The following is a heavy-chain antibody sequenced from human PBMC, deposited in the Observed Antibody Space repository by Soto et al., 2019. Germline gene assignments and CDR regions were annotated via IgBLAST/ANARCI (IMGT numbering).Heavy chain of an antibody. CDR1: GASFSGYY. D-gene: IGHD3-3*01. Sequence: LSLTCAVSGASFSGYYWSWIRQPPGRGLEWIGEINHSGVTNYNPSLKSRVTMSVDTSKSQFSLNLSSVTAADTAVYFCARVQASTIFGGAPNYGMDVWGQGTAVTV. CDR3: ARVQASTIFGGAPNYGMDV. J-gene: IGHJ6*02. CDR2: INHSGVT. V-gene: IGHV4-34*01.